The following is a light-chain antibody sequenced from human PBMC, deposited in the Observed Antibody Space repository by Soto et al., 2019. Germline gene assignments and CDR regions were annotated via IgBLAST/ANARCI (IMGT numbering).Light chain of an antibody. V-gene: IGLV2-14*03. CDR3: SSYTRSTIYV. CDR2: DVI. J-gene: IGLJ1*01. Sequence: QSALTQPTSVSGSPGQSITISCTGTSSDVGGYDHVSWYQHYPGKAPKLIIYDVINRPSGVSNRFSGSKSGNTASLTISGLQVEDEADYFCSSYTRSTIYVFGTGTKLTVL. CDR1: SSDVGGYDH.